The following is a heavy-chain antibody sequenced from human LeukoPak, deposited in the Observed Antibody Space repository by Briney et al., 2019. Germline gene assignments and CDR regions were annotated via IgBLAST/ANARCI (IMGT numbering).Heavy chain of an antibody. CDR1: GFTFSDYY. CDR2: ISSSGSTI. J-gene: IGHJ6*03. D-gene: IGHD3-3*01. Sequence: GGSLRLSCAASGFTFSDYYMSWIRQAPGKGLEWVSYISSSGSTIYYADSVKGRFTISRDNAKNSLYLQMNSLRAEDTAVYYCASNLRFPSEVYSYYYMDVWGKGTTVTVSS. V-gene: IGHV3-11*04. CDR3: ASNLRFPSEVYSYYYMDV.